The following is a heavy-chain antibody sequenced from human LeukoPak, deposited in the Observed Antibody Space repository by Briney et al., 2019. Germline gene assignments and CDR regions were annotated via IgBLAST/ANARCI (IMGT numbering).Heavy chain of an antibody. CDR3: ARAGRSDRSNSYYYDMDV. J-gene: IGHJ6*02. D-gene: IGHD6-19*01. CDR1: GGSFGGYY. Sequence: SETLSLTCAVYGGSFGGYYWSWIRQPPGKGLEWIGEINHSGSTNYNPSLKSRVTISVDTSKNQFSLKLTSVTAADTAVYYCARAGRSDRSNSYYYDMDVWGPGITVTVSS. CDR2: INHSGST. V-gene: IGHV4-34*01.